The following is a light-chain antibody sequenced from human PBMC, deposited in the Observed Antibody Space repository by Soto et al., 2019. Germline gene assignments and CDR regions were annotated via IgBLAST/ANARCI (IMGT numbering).Light chain of an antibody. J-gene: IGLJ1*01. CDR2: EVY. CDR3: SSYSTTTTLYV. CDR1: SSDIGDYNY. Sequence: QSALTQPASVSGSPGQSITIPCTGTSSDIGDYNYVSWYQQHPGKAPKLLIYEVYNRPSGVSNRFSGSKSGSTASLTISGLQTGDEADYYCSSYSTTTTLYVFGTGTRSPP. V-gene: IGLV2-14*01.